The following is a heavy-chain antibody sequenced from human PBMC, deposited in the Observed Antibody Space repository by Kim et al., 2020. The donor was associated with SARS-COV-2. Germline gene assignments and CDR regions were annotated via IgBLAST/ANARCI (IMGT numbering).Heavy chain of an antibody. V-gene: IGHV3-23*01. J-gene: IGHJ4*02. CDR3: ALDLRFLEWSDY. Sequence: YYADAVKGRFTISRENSKNTLYLQMNSLRAEDTAVYYCALDLRFLEWSDYWGQGTLVTVSS. D-gene: IGHD3-3*01.